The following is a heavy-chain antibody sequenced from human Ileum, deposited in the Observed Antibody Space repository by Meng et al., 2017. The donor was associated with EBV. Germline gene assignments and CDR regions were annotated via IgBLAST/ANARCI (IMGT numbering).Heavy chain of an antibody. V-gene: IGHV3-74*03. J-gene: IGHJ4*02. CDR3: TTDTRFRIDS. Sequence: VQLGEAGVCLCQPGGYLSLSCASSGFTFSCYVMHWVRPAPGKGLVWDSRISHDGSNTMYADSVKGRFTVSRDNAKNTLYVQMNNLRAEDTAVYYCTTDTRFRIDSWGQGTLVTVSS. CDR1: GFTFSCYV. CDR2: ISHDGSNT. D-gene: IGHD2-21*01.